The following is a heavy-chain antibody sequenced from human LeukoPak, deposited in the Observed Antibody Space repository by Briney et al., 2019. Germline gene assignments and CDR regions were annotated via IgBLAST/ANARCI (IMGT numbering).Heavy chain of an antibody. J-gene: IGHJ5*02. Sequence: SETLSLTCTVSGGSISSSSYYWGWIRQPPGKGLEWIGSIYYSGSTYYNPSLKSRITISVYTSKNQFSLKLSSVTAADTAVYYCAREGDTAMSVRGWFDPWGQGTLVTVSS. D-gene: IGHD5-18*01. V-gene: IGHV4-39*07. CDR3: AREGDTAMSVRGWFDP. CDR2: IYYSGST. CDR1: GGSISSSSYY.